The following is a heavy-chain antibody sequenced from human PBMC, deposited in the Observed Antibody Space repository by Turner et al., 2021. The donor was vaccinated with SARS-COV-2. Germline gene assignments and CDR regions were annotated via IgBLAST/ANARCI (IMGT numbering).Heavy chain of an antibody. CDR3: AKGGWYYDILTGSYFEY. V-gene: IGHV3-30*18. CDR2: ISYDGSNK. D-gene: IGHD3-9*01. CDR1: GFTFSSYG. Sequence: VQVLESGGGLVQPGRSLRLSCAASGFTFSSYGMHWVRQAPGKGLEWVAVISYDGSNKYYADSVKGRFTISRDNSKNTLYLQMNSLRAEDTAVYYCAKGGWYYDILTGSYFEYWGQGTLVTVSS. J-gene: IGHJ4*02.